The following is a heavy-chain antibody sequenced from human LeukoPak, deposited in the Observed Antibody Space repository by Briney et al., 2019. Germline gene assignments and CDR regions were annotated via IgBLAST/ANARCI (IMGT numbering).Heavy chain of an antibody. CDR1: GYTLSNHA. J-gene: IGHJ4*02. CDR3: ARGGGLLEY. Sequence: ASVKVSCKGSGYTLSNHAFSWVRQAPGQGLEWMGIINPSGGSTSYAQKFQGRVTMTRDTSTSTVYMELSSLRSEDTAVYYCARGGGLLEYWGQGTLVTVSS. V-gene: IGHV1-46*01. CDR2: INPSGGST. D-gene: IGHD3-16*01.